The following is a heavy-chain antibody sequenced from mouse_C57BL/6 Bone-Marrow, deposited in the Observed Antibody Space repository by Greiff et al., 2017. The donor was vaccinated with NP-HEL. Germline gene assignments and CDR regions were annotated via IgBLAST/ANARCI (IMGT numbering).Heavy chain of an antibody. CDR3: ARQAANWAWFAY. CDR1: GFTFSSYG. Sequence: EVMLVESGGDLVKPGGSLKLSCAASGFTFSSYGMSWVRQTPDKRLEWVATISSGGSYTYYPDSVKGRFTISRDNAKNTLYLQRSSLKSEDTAMYYCARQAANWAWFAYWGQGTLVTVSA. D-gene: IGHD4-1*01. CDR2: ISSGGSYT. V-gene: IGHV5-6*01. J-gene: IGHJ3*01.